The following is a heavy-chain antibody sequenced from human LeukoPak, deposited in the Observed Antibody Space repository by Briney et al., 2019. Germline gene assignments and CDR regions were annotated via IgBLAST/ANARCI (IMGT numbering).Heavy chain of an antibody. CDR2: IYHSGST. V-gene: IGHV4-4*02. Sequence: SGTLSLTCAVSGGSISSSNWWSWVRQPPGKGLEWIGEIYHSGSTNYNPSLKSRVTISVDKSKNQFSLKLSSVTAADTAVYYCARDRRTYYYDSSGYYSGWYFDLWGRGTLVTVSS. CDR1: GGSISSSNW. D-gene: IGHD3-22*01. J-gene: IGHJ2*01. CDR3: ARDRRTYYYDSSGYYSGWYFDL.